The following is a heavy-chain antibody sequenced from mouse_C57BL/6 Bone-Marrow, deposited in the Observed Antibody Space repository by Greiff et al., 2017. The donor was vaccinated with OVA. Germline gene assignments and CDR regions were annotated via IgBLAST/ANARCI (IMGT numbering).Heavy chain of an antibody. CDR1: GFTFSSYG. CDR2: ISSGGSYT. J-gene: IGHJ3*01. Sequence: EVKLMESGGDLVKPGGSLKLSCAASGFTFSSYGMSWVRPTPDTRLEWVANISSGGSYTYYPDSVKGRFTISRDNAKNTLYLQMSSLKSEDTAMYYCARQGYYGSSSWFAYWGQGTLVTVSA. CDR3: ARQGYYGSSSWFAY. V-gene: IGHV5-6*01. D-gene: IGHD1-1*01.